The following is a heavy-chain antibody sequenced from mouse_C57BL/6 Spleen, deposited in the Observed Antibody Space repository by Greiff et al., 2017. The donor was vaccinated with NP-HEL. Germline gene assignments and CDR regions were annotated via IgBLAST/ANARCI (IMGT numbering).Heavy chain of an antibody. Sequence: EVMLVESGGGLVKPGGSLKLSCAASGFTFSDYGMHWVRQAPEKGLEWVAYISSGSSTIYYVDTVKGRFTISRDNAKNTLFLQMTSLRSEDTAMYYCARGYYGSSYSWFAYWGQGTLVTVSA. V-gene: IGHV5-17*01. J-gene: IGHJ3*01. CDR1: GFTFSDYG. D-gene: IGHD1-1*01. CDR3: ARGYYGSSYSWFAY. CDR2: ISSGSSTI.